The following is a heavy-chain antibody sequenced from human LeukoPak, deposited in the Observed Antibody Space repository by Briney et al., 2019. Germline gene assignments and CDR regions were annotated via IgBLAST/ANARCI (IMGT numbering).Heavy chain of an antibody. Sequence: SVKVSCKASGGTFSSYAISWVRQAPGQGLEWLGGIIPIFGTANYAQKFQGRVTITTDESTSTAYMELSSLRSEDTAVYYCASGGSHGDDAFDIWGQGTMVTVSS. D-gene: IGHD1-26*01. CDR2: IIPIFGTA. CDR1: GGTFSSYA. J-gene: IGHJ3*02. CDR3: ASGGSHGDDAFDI. V-gene: IGHV1-69*05.